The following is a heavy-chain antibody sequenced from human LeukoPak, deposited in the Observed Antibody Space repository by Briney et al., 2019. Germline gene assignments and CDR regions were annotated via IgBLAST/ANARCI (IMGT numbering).Heavy chain of an antibody. CDR2: IIPIFGTA. Sequence: ASVTVSCKASGGTFSSYAISWVRQAPGQGLEWMGRIIPIFGTANYAQKFQGRVTITTDESTSTAYMELSSLRSEDTAVYYCARDGGIAAPSGPNFDYWGQGTLVTVSS. CDR3: ARDGGIAAPSGPNFDY. D-gene: IGHD6-6*01. V-gene: IGHV1-69*05. CDR1: GGTFSSYA. J-gene: IGHJ4*02.